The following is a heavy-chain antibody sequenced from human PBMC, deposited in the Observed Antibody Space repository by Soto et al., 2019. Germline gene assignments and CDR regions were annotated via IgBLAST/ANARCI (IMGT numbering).Heavy chain of an antibody. J-gene: IGHJ4*02. Sequence: QVQLVESGGGLVKPGGSLRLSCAASGFTFSDYYMSWIRQAPGKGLEWVSYISSRSSTIFYADSVKGRFTISRDNVKNSRYLQMKSLRAEDTAVYYCASGTNGSFFVYWGQGILVPVSP. CDR1: GFTFSDYY. V-gene: IGHV3-11*01. CDR2: ISSRSSTI. D-gene: IGHD2-8*01. CDR3: ASGTNGSFFVY.